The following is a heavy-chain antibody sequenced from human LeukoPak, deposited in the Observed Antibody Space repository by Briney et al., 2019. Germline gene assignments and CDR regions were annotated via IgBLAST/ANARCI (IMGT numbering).Heavy chain of an antibody. CDR1: GYTFTGYY. CDR2: INPNSGGT. CDR3: ARDSPQYSSLISGGYPGYYYYYYMDV. J-gene: IGHJ6*03. D-gene: IGHD6-6*01. V-gene: IGHV1-2*02. Sequence: VASVKVSCKASGYTFTGYYMHWVRQAPGQGLEWMGWINPNSGGTNYAQKFQGRVTITADESTGTAYMELSSLRSEDTAVYYCARDSPQYSSLISGGYPGYYYYYYMDVWGKGTTVTVSS.